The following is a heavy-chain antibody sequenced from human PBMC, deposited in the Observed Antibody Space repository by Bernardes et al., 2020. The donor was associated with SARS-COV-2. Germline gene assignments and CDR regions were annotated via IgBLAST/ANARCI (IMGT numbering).Heavy chain of an antibody. CDR2: INPNSGGT. Sequence: ASVKVSCKASGYTFTDYYMHWVRQAPGQGLEWMGWINPNSGGTNYAQKFQGRVTMTRDTSISTAYMELSRLRSDDTAVYYCARETMVRAGYGMDVWGQGTTVTVSS. CDR1: GYTFTDYY. D-gene: IGHD3-10*01. J-gene: IGHJ6*02. CDR3: ARETMVRAGYGMDV. V-gene: IGHV1-2*02.